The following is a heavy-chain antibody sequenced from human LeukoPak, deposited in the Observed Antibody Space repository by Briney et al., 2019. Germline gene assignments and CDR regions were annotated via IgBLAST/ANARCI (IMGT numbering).Heavy chain of an antibody. Sequence: GGSLRLSCAAAGFTFSSYAMGWVRQAPGKGPEWVSSISGSGGSTYYADSVKGRFTISRDNSKNTLYLQMNSLRAEDTAVYYCAKGDQRYCSGGSCQRRYFDYWGQGTLVTVSS. CDR1: GFTFSSYA. D-gene: IGHD2-15*01. V-gene: IGHV3-23*01. CDR2: ISGSGGST. CDR3: AKGDQRYCSGGSCQRRYFDY. J-gene: IGHJ4*02.